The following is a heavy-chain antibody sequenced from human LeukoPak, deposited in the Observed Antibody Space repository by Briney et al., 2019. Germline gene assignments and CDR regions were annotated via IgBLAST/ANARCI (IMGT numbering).Heavy chain of an antibody. J-gene: IGHJ4*02. D-gene: IGHD6-13*01. V-gene: IGHV1-8*02. CDR1: GYTFTSYY. Sequence: ASVKVSCKASGYTFTSYYMHWVRQAPGQGLEWMGWMNPNSGNTGYARKFQGRVTMTRNTSISTAYMELSSLRSEDTAVYYCARGDQGMGYWGQGTLVTVSS. CDR3: ARGDQGMGY. CDR2: MNPNSGNT.